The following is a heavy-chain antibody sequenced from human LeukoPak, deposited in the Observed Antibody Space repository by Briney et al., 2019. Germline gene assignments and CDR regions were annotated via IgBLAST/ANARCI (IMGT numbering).Heavy chain of an antibody. Sequence: SETLSLTCTVSGDSISSDYWGWIRQPPGKGLEWIGSIYYSGSTYYNPSLKSRVTISVDTSKNQFSLKLSSVTAADTAVYYCARAPFTIFGVVTPYYFDYWGQGTLVTVSS. V-gene: IGHV4-39*07. CDR2: IYYSGST. D-gene: IGHD3-3*01. CDR1: GDSISSDY. J-gene: IGHJ4*02. CDR3: ARAPFTIFGVVTPYYFDY.